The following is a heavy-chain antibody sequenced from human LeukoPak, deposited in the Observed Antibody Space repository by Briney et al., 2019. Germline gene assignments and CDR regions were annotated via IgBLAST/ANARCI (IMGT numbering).Heavy chain of an antibody. J-gene: IGHJ4*02. CDR3: ARAGTMIVVVYFDY. D-gene: IGHD3-22*01. V-gene: IGHV3-48*04. CDR2: ISGSSSTI. CDR1: GFTFSSYS. Sequence: PGGSLRLSCAASGFTFSSYSMNWVRQVPGRGLEWVSYISGSSSTIYYADSVKGRFTISRDNAKNSLYLQMNSLRAEDTAVYYCARAGTMIVVVYFDYWGQGTLVTVSS.